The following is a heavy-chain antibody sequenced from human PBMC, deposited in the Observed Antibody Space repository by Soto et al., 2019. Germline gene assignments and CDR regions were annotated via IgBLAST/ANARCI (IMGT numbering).Heavy chain of an antibody. CDR3: ARDGLQSGYGMDV. V-gene: IGHV4-31*03. CDR2: IYYSGRT. CDR1: GGSISSGGYY. J-gene: IGHJ6*02. D-gene: IGHD4-4*01. Sequence: QVQLQESGPGLVKPSQTLSLTCTVSGGSISSGGYYWSWIRQHPGKGLEWIGYIYYSGRTYYNPSLKSRVTISVDTSKNQFSLKLSSVTAADTAVYYCARDGLQSGYGMDVWGQGTTVTVSS.